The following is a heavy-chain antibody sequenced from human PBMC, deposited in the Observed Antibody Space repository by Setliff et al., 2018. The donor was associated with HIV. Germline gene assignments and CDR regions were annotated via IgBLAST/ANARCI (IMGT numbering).Heavy chain of an antibody. V-gene: IGHV4-61*09. CDR3: ARDGDY. Sequence: SETLSLTCTVSGGSISSGSYYWSWIRQPAGKGLEWIGHIYTSGSTNYNPSLKSRVTISVDTSKNQFSLKLSSVTAADTAVYYCARDGDYWGQGTLVTVSS. CDR2: IYTSGST. J-gene: IGHJ4*02. CDR1: GGSISSGSYY.